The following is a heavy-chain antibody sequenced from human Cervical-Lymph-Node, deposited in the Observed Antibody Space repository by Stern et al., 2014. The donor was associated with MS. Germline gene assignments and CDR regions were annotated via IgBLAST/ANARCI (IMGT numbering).Heavy chain of an antibody. D-gene: IGHD5-18*01. CDR2: VKSRADGGTS. Sequence: EVQLVESGGGLVKPGGSLRLFCAGSGFTFRNFWMNWVRQAPGKGLGWVARVKSRADGGTSDYGAPVKGRFTISRNDSKNTLSLQIDNLRAEDTAVYYCTTIGYSASRSGFFDFWGQGTLVTVSS. CDR3: TTIGYSASRSGFFDF. CDR1: GFTFRNFW. J-gene: IGHJ4*02. V-gene: IGHV3-15*05.